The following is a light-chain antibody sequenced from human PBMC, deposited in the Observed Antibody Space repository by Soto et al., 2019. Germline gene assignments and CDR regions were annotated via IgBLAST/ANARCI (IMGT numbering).Light chain of an antibody. CDR1: SRDIGGYNF. CDR3: SSYTSSSTVV. CDR2: EVT. J-gene: IGLJ3*02. Sequence: QSVLTQPASVSGSPGQSITISCTGTSRDIGGYNFVSWYQQHPGEAPKLIIYEVTVRPSEVSNRFSGSKSGNTASLTISGLQAEDESDYYCSSYTSSSTVVFGGGTKLTVL. V-gene: IGLV2-14*01.